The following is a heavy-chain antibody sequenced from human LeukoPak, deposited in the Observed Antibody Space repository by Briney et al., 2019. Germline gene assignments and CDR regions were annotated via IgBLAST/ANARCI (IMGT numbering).Heavy chain of an antibody. CDR2: INAGNGNT. CDR1: GYTFTSYA. Sequence: GASVKVSCKASGYTFTSYAMHWVRQAPGQGLERMGWINAGNGNTKYSQKFQGRVTITRDTSASTAYMELSSLRSEDTAVYYCASIRSSGYYRIDYWGQGTLVTVSS. V-gene: IGHV1-3*01. CDR3: ASIRSSGYYRIDY. J-gene: IGHJ4*02. D-gene: IGHD3-22*01.